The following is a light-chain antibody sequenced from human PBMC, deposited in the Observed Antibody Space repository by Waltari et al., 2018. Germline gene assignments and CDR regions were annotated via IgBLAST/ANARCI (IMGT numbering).Light chain of an antibody. CDR3: QQYDNWPIT. CDR2: GAS. V-gene: IGKV3-15*01. Sequence: EIVMTQSPATLSVSPGERVTLSCRASQSVRSSLALYQPKPGPSPRLLIYGASTRATGSPARFSGSGSGTGFTLTISSLQSEDFALYFCQQYDNWPITFGQGTRLEIK. J-gene: IGKJ5*01. CDR1: QSVRSS.